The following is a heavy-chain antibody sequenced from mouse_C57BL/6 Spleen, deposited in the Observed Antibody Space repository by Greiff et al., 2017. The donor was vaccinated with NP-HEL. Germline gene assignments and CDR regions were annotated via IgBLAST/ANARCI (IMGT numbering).Heavy chain of an antibody. Sequence: EVKLQESGGGLVKPGGSLKLSCAASGFTFSSYAMYWVRQTPEKRLEWVATISDGGSYTYYPENVKGRFTISRDNAKNNLYLQMSHLKSEDTARYYCARSNWDDAMDYWGQGTSVTVSS. CDR3: ARSNWDDAMDY. CDR1: GFTFSSYA. J-gene: IGHJ4*01. D-gene: IGHD4-1*01. V-gene: IGHV5-4*03. CDR2: ISDGGSYT.